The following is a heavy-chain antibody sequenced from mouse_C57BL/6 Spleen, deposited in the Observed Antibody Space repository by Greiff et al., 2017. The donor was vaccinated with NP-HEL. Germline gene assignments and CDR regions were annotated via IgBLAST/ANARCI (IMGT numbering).Heavy chain of an antibody. V-gene: IGHV14-4*01. D-gene: IGHD3-3*01. CDR1: GFNITDDY. CDR3: TTWGRYWYFDV. Sequence: VQLQQSGAELVRPGASVKLSCTASGFNITDDYMHWVKQRPEQGLEWIGWIDPENGDTEYASKFQGKATITADTSSNTAYLQLSSLTSEDTAVYYCTTWGRYWYFDVWGTGTTVTVSS. CDR2: IDPENGDT. J-gene: IGHJ1*03.